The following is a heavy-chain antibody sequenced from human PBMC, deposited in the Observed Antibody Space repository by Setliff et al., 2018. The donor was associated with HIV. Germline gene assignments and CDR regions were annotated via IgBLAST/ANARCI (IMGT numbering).Heavy chain of an antibody. CDR3: ACLLDSSARYPLRGYHH. J-gene: IGHJ1*01. V-gene: IGHV5-51*01. CDR1: GYTFTTYW. CDR2: VYPGDSDT. Sequence: GESLKISCQGSGYTFTTYWIAWMRQLPGKGLEWMGTVYPGDSDTRYSPSFQGQVTISVDNAIATAYLEWNSLRASDSAMYYCACLLDSSARYPLRGYHHWGQGTLVTVSS. D-gene: IGHD3-22*01.